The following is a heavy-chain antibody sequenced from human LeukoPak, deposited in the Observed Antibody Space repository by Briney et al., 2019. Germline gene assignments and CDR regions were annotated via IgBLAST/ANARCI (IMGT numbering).Heavy chain of an antibody. CDR3: ARVAPRHYDILTYYYMDV. Sequence: EASVKVSCKASGYTFTSYHMHWVRQAPGQGLEWMGWINPNSGGTNYAQKFQGRVTMTRDTSISTAYMELSRLRSDDTAVYYCARVAPRHYDILTYYYMDVWGKGTTVTVSS. D-gene: IGHD3-9*01. CDR1: GYTFTSYH. CDR2: INPNSGGT. V-gene: IGHV1-2*02. J-gene: IGHJ6*03.